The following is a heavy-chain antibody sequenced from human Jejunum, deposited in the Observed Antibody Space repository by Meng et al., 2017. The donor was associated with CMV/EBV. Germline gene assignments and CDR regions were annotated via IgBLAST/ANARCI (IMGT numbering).Heavy chain of an antibody. CDR2: VYTGTSA. J-gene: IGHJ4*02. CDR3: ARDLLGITGVSV. Sequence: VHVQASGQGLVHLSEPFALTVTGTGGSINYYCLSWFRHPAGQTLVGIGPVYTGTSAHYHPSLESRVTMSLDTSKNQFSLKLTSVTAADTAFYYCARDLLGITGVSVWGPGTLVTVSS. CDR1: GGSINYYC. V-gene: IGHV4-4*07. D-gene: IGHD1-20*01.